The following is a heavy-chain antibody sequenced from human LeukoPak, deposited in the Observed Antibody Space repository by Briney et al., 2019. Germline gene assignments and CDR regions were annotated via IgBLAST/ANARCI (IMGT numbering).Heavy chain of an antibody. CDR2: ITYDGTYT. V-gene: IGHV3-30*04. CDR3: ARPGGYAFDM. CDR1: GFNFRSYA. D-gene: IGHD3-16*01. Sequence: PGTSLRLSCAASGFNFRSYAFHWVRQAPGKGPEWIAFITYDGTYTYYAHYGKGRFTLSRDNSQNTLYLQMHSLRAADTAVYYCARPGGYAFDMWGQGTMVTVSS. J-gene: IGHJ3*02.